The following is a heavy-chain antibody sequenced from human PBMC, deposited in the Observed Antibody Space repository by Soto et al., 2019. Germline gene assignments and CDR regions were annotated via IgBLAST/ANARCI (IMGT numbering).Heavy chain of an antibody. Sequence: EVQLVESGGGLVKPGGSLRLSCAASGFSFSSFSMNWVRQAPGKGLEWVSSISSSVSHINYADSVKGRFTISRDNAKKSLYLQMNSLRAEDTAVYYCARGYTGYWSGGTCYWFDPWGQGTLVTVSS. CDR1: GFSFSSFS. D-gene: IGHD2-15*01. V-gene: IGHV3-21*01. CDR2: ISSSVSHI. J-gene: IGHJ5*02. CDR3: ARGYTGYWSGGTCYWFDP.